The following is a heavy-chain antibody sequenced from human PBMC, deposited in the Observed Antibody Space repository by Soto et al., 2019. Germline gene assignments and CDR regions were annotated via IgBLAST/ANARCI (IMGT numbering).Heavy chain of an antibody. CDR2: ISAYNGNT. V-gene: IGHV1-18*01. Sequence: GASVKVSCKASGYTFTNYGMSWVRQAPGQGLEWMGWISAYNGNTNHAQNFQGRVTVTTDTSTNTAYMELRSLRSDDTAVYYCARCYCSVGSCYSCWHFDLWGRGALVTVSS. CDR1: GYTFTNYG. J-gene: IGHJ2*01. CDR3: ARCYCSVGSCYSCWHFDL. D-gene: IGHD2-15*01.